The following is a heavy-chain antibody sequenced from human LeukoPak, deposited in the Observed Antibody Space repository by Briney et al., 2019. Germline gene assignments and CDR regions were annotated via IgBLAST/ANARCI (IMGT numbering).Heavy chain of an antibody. CDR1: GYSFTSYW. J-gene: IGHJ4*02. CDR2: IYPGDSDT. Sequence: GESLKISCKGSGYSFTSYWIGWVRQMPGKGLEWMGIIYPGDSDTRYSPSFQGQVTISADKSISTAYLQWSSLKASDTAMYYCARHGPDSVSYWVCEDYWGQGTLVTVSS. V-gene: IGHV5-51*01. CDR3: ARHGPDSVSYWVCEDY. D-gene: IGHD1-26*01.